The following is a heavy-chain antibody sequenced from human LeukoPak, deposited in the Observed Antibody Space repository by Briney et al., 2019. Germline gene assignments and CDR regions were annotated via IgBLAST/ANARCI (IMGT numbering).Heavy chain of an antibody. V-gene: IGHV3-33*01. Sequence: GRSLRLSCAASGFTFSSYGMHWVRQAPGKGLEWVAVIWYDGSNKYYADSVKGRFTVSRDNSKNRLYLQMNSLRAEDTAVYYCARDPTIAVAVPDYWGQGTLVTVSS. J-gene: IGHJ4*02. CDR2: IWYDGSNK. D-gene: IGHD6-19*01. CDR3: ARDPTIAVAVPDY. CDR1: GFTFSSYG.